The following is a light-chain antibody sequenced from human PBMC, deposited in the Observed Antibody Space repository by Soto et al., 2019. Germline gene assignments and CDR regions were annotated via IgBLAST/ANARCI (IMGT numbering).Light chain of an antibody. CDR3: QQYGSSPVT. Sequence: EIVLTQSPGTLSLSPGERATLSCRVSQSVSSRYLAWYQRKPGQAPRLVIYGASSRATGIPDRFSGSGSGTDFSLTISRLEPEDFAVYYCQQYGSSPVTFGQGTKV. CDR1: QSVSSRY. V-gene: IGKV3-20*01. CDR2: GAS. J-gene: IGKJ1*01.